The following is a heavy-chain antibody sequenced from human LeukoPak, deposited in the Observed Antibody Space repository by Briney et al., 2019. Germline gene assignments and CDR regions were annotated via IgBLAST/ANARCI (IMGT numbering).Heavy chain of an antibody. V-gene: IGHV4-34*01. Sequence: SETLSLTCAVYGGSFSGYYWSWIRQPPGEGLEWIGEINHSGSTNYNPSLKSRVTISVDTSKNQFSLKLSSVTAADTAVYYCARLGRAMVRGARNWFDPWGQGTLVTVSS. CDR3: ARLGRAMVRGARNWFDP. CDR1: GGSFSGYY. CDR2: INHSGST. J-gene: IGHJ5*02. D-gene: IGHD3-10*01.